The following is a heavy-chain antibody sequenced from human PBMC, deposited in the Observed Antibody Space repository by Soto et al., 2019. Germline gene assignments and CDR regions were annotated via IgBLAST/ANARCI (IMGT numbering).Heavy chain of an antibody. V-gene: IGHV4-59*01. CDR3: ARTLPSGCSDS. CDR1: GGSLTSYY. CDR2: IYYSGTT. Sequence: PSETLSLTCTVSGGSLTSYYWSWFRLPPGKGLERIAYIYYSGTTNYNPSLKSRVTISVDTPKNQFSLELTSVTAADTAVYFCARTLPSGCSDSWGQGTLVTVSS. J-gene: IGHJ4*02. D-gene: IGHD6-19*01.